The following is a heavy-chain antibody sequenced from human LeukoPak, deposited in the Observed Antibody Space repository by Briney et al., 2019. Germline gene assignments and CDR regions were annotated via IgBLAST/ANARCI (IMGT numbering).Heavy chain of an antibody. Sequence: SETLSLTCTVSGGSFSSYYWSWIRQPPGKGLEWIGYIYSSGSTNYNASLKSRVTISVVTYKYQFSLKLSSVTAADAAVYYCARITTAIVLGYAFDIWGQGTMVTVSS. J-gene: IGHJ3*02. V-gene: IGHV4-4*08. CDR1: GGSFSSYY. CDR3: ARITTAIVLGYAFDI. D-gene: IGHD5-18*01. CDR2: IYSSGST.